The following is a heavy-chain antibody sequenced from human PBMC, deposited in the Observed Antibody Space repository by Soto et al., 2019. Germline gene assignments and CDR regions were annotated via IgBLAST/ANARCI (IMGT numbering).Heavy chain of an antibody. J-gene: IGHJ4*02. CDR3: ARSAPFDIYAITPVEV. V-gene: IGHV1-18*01. CDR1: GYTFTTFG. Sequence: GASVKVSCKASGYTFTTFGISWVRQAPGQGLEWVGWISANNGNTKYSQKFQGRVSLTTETSASTAYMELRSLRSDDTAVYYCARSAPFDIYAITPVEVWGQGTLVTVSS. D-gene: IGHD3-9*01. CDR2: ISANNGNT.